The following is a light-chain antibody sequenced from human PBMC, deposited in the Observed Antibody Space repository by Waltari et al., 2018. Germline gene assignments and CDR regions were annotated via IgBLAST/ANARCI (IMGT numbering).Light chain of an antibody. CDR3: QQYDDSVLT. J-gene: IGKJ4*01. CDR2: GAS. V-gene: IGKV3-20*01. Sequence: IVLTQSPDTLSLSPGQRATLSCRASQTINNNFLVWYQQKPGQAPRLIIHGASSRATGFPDRFSGSGSGTDFTLTISSLKPEDSAVYYCQQYDDSVLTFGGGAKVEI. CDR1: QTINNNF.